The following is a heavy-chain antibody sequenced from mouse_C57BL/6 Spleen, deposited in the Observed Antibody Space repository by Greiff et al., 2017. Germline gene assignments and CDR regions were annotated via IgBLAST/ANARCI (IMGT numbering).Heavy chain of an antibody. Sequence: QVQLQQSGPELVKPGASVKISCKASGYAFSSSWMNWVKQRPGKGLEWIGRIYPGDGDTTYNGKFKGKATLTADKSSSTAYMQLSSLTSEDSAVYFCARGPYFDYWGQGTTLTVSS. V-gene: IGHV1-82*01. J-gene: IGHJ2*01. CDR2: IYPGDGDT. CDR3: ARGPYFDY. CDR1: GYAFSSSW.